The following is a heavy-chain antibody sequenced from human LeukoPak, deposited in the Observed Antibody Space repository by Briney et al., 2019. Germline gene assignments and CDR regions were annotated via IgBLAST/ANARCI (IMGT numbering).Heavy chain of an antibody. J-gene: IGHJ3*02. CDR2: IYPGDSET. CDR1: GYSFTTYW. CDR3: TRSLRDGYNDAFDI. D-gene: IGHD5-24*01. V-gene: IGHV5-51*01. Sequence: GESLKISCKGSGYSFTTYWIAWVRQMPGEGLEWMGIIYPGDSETRYSPSFQGQVSISADKSITTAYLQWGSLKASDTAMYYCTRSLRDGYNDAFDIWGQGTMVTVFS.